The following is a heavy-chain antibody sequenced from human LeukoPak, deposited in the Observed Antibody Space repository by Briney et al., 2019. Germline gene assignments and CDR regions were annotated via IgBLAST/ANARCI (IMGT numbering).Heavy chain of an antibody. D-gene: IGHD1-7*01. Sequence: GGSLRLSCAASGFTFSNYAMSWVRQAPGKGLEWVSTISGSGAYTFYADSVKGRFTMSRDNSKNTLYLQMNSLRAEDTAVYYCAKDRLELADYWGQGTLVTVSS. J-gene: IGHJ4*02. CDR1: GFTFSNYA. V-gene: IGHV3-23*01. CDR2: ISGSGAYT. CDR3: AKDRLELADY.